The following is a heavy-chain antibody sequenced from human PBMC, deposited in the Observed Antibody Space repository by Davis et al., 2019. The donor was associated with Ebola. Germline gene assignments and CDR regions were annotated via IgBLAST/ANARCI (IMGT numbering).Heavy chain of an antibody. V-gene: IGHV3-23*01. J-gene: IGHJ2*01. Sequence: GGSLRLSCAASGFVFSNYVMSWVRQAPGKGLEWVSTLGTSADTYYADSVKGRFTISRDNSKNTLYLQMNGLRVEDTAIYYCAKDKTMATQYWYFDLWGRGTLVTVSS. CDR2: LGTSADT. D-gene: IGHD4/OR15-4a*01. CDR3: AKDKTMATQYWYFDL. CDR1: GFVFSNYV.